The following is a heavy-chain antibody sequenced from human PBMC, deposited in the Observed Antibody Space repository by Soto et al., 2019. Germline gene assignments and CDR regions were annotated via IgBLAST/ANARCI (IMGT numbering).Heavy chain of an antibody. CDR1: EFTFSHYW. J-gene: IGHJ4*02. V-gene: IGHV3-33*06. CDR2: IWYDGSNK. CDR3: AKDWYSYGPLDY. Sequence: PGGSLRLSCADSEFTFSHYWMHWVRQAPGKGLEWVAVIWYDGSNKYYADSVKGRFTISRDNSKNTLYLQMNSLRAEDTAVYYCAKDWYSYGPLDYWGQGTLVTVSS. D-gene: IGHD5-18*01.